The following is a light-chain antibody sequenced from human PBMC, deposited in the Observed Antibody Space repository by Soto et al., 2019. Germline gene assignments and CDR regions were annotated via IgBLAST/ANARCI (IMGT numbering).Light chain of an antibody. CDR2: AAS. Sequence: DIQMTQSPSSLSASVGDRVTITCRASESISSHLNWYQQKSGRAPQLLIHAASTLQTGVPSRFSGSGSGTDFTLTISSLQPEDFATYYCQQYDNLPLTFGGGTKVEIK. CDR3: QQYDNLPLT. CDR1: ESISSH. V-gene: IGKV1-39*01. J-gene: IGKJ4*01.